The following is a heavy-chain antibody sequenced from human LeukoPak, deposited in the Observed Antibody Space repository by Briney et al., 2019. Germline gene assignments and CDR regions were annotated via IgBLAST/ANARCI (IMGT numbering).Heavy chain of an antibody. CDR3: TRMTTGHDY. J-gene: IGHJ4*02. D-gene: IGHD4-17*01. CDR1: GVSFDDYY. V-gene: IGHV4-34*01. CDR2: INHSGYT. Sequence: SETLSLTCAVSGVSFDDYYWAWVRQTPGKGLEWIGEINHSGYTNDSPSLKSRVTLSIDTSRKQFSLNLRSVTVADAGIYFCTRMTTGHDYWGQGTLVTASS.